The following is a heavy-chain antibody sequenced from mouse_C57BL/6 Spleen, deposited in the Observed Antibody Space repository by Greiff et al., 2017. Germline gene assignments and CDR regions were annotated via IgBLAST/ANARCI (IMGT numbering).Heavy chain of an antibody. V-gene: IGHV5-6*01. D-gene: IGHD2-4*01. CDR3: ARRGYYDYGFAY. Sequence: EVQRVESGGDLVKPGGSLKLSCAASGFTFSSYGMSWVRQTPDKRLEWVATISSGGSYTYYPDSVKGRFTISRDNAKNTLYLQMSSLKSDDTAMYYCARRGYYDYGFAYWGQGTLVTVSA. J-gene: IGHJ3*01. CDR1: GFTFSSYG. CDR2: ISSGGSYT.